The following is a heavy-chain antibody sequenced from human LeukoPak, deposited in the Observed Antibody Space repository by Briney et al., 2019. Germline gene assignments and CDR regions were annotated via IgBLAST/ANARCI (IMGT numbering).Heavy chain of an antibody. J-gene: IGHJ6*03. CDR2: ISWNSGTI. Sequence: PGGSLRLSCAASGFTFDNYAMHWVRQAPGKGLEWVSGISWNSGTIGYADSVKGRFTISRDNAKNSLYLQMNSPRAEDTAVYYCARDPPLVSGPVYYYYYMDVWGKGTTVTVSS. D-gene: IGHD5/OR15-5a*01. V-gene: IGHV3-9*01. CDR1: GFTFDNYA. CDR3: ARDPPLVSGPVYYYYYMDV.